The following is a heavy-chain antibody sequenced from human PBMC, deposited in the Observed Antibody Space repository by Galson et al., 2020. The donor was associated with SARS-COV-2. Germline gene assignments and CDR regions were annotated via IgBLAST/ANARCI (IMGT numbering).Heavy chain of an antibody. D-gene: IGHD3-10*01. CDR1: GFSLTIASVG. CDR2: IYGDDDE. Sequence: SGPTLVKPTQTLTLTCSFSGFSLTIASVGVGWIRQPPGKALEWLALIYGDDDERYSPSLKSRLTITKDISKNQVVLTMTNMDPVETATYYCAHSPGNYFDYWGQGTMVTVSS. CDR3: AHSPGNYFDY. V-gene: IGHV2-5*02. J-gene: IGHJ4*02.